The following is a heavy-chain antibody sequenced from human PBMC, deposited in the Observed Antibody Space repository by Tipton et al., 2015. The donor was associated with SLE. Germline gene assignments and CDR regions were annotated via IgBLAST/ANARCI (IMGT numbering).Heavy chain of an antibody. CDR1: GGSISSHY. CDR3: ARDLNYYDSSGYPNSDAFDI. Sequence: TLSLTCTVSGGSISSHYWSWIRQPPGKGLEWIGYIYYSGSTNYNPSLKSRVTISVDTSKNQFSLKLSSVTAADTAVYYCARDLNYYDSSGYPNSDAFDIWGQGTMVTVSS. D-gene: IGHD3-22*01. V-gene: IGHV4-59*11. CDR2: IYYSGST. J-gene: IGHJ3*02.